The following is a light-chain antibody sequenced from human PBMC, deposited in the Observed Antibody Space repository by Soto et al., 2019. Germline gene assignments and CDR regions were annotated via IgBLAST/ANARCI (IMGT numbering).Light chain of an antibody. CDR1: SSNIGTNY. J-gene: IGLJ2*01. Sequence: QSVLTQPPSASGTPGQRVTISCSGSSSNIGTNYVYWYQQLPGTAPKLLIYSNNQRPSGVPVRFSGSKSGTSASLAISGLRSEDEADYYCAAWDDSLSGVVFGGGTKVTVL. CDR3: AAWDDSLSGVV. V-gene: IGLV1-47*02. CDR2: SNN.